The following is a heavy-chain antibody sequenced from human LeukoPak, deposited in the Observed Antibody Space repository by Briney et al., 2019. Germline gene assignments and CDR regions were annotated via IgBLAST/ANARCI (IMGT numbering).Heavy chain of an antibody. CDR1: GFTVSTNY. Sequence: GGSLRLSCAASGFTVSTNYMSWVRQAPEKGLEWVSAMYRVGSTYYADFVKGRFTISRDDSENTLFLQMNSLTAEDTAFYFCARTIPYGSGRQRPGKYYFDYRGQGALVSVSS. CDR2: MYRVGST. D-gene: IGHD3-10*01. CDR3: ARTIPYGSGRQRPGKYYFDY. J-gene: IGHJ4*02. V-gene: IGHV3-53*01.